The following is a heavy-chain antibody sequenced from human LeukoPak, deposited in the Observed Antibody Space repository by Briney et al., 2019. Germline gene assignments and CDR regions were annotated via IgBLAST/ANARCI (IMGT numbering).Heavy chain of an antibody. J-gene: IGHJ4*02. D-gene: IGHD6-19*01. V-gene: IGHV3-23*01. CDR2: ISGSGGST. CDR3: AKIKEYGSGWSYYFDY. CDR1: GFTFSSYA. Sequence: GGSLRLSCAASGFTFSSYAMSWVRQAPGKGLEWVSAISGSGGSTYYADSVKGRFTISRDNSKNTLYLQMNSLRAEDTAVYYCAKIKEYGSGWSYYFDYWGQGTLVTVSS.